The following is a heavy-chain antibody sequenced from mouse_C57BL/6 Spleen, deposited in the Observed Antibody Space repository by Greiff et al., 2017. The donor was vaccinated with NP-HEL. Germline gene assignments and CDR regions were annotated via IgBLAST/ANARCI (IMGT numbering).Heavy chain of an antibody. J-gene: IGHJ2*01. CDR2: IRTKANGYTT. CDR3: ARRYDGYLDY. Sequence: EVKLMESGGGLVQPGGSLSLPCAASGFTFTDYYMSWVRQPPGKALEWLGFIRTKANGYTTEYSASVKGRFTISRDNSQSILYLQMNALRAEDSATYYCARRYDGYLDYWGQGTTLTVSS. V-gene: IGHV7-3*01. CDR1: GFTFTDYY. D-gene: IGHD2-3*01.